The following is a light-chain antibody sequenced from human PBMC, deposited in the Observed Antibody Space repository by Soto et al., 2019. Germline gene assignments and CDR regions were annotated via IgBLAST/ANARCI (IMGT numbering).Light chain of an antibody. J-gene: IGKJ2*01. CDR1: QTINNY. V-gene: IGKV3-11*01. CDR2: DAS. CDR3: QQRSNWPYT. Sequence: EIMLTQSPATLYFSPGERATLSCRASQTINNYLAWYQQKPGQSPRLLIFDASNRATGIPARFTGSVSGTDFTDFTLTISSLEPEDFAVYYCQQRSNWPYTFGQGTKLEIK.